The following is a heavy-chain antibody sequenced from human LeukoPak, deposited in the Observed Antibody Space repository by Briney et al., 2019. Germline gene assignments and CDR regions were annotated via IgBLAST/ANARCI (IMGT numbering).Heavy chain of an antibody. V-gene: IGHV1-2*02. Sequence: ASVKVSCKASGYTFTSYAIHWVRQAPGQGLEWMGWITPSGGTNYPQKFQGRVAITRDTSITTAYMDLSRLRSDDTAVYYCATQRGSYLWGTDFDYWGQGTLVTVSS. CDR2: ITPSGGT. J-gene: IGHJ4*02. CDR1: GYTFTSYA. CDR3: ATQRGSYLWGTDFDY. D-gene: IGHD3-16*01.